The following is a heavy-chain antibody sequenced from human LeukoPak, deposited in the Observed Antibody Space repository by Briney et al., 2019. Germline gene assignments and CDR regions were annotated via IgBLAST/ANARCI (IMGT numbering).Heavy chain of an antibody. CDR1: GYTFTGYY. D-gene: IGHD2-2*01. J-gene: IGHJ4*02. V-gene: IGHV1-69*13. Sequence: SVKVSCKASGYTFTGYYMHWVRQAPGQGLEWMGGIIPIFGTANYAQKFQGRVTITADESTSTAYMELSSLRSEDTAVYYCAISPAVVVPAAIDYWGQGTLVTVSS. CDR3: AISPAVVVPAAIDY. CDR2: IIPIFGTA.